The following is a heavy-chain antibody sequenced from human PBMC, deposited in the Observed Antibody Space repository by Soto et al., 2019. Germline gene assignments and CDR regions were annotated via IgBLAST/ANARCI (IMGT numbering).Heavy chain of an antibody. D-gene: IGHD2-15*01. Sequence: EVQLVESGGGLVQPGGSLRLSCAASGFTFSSYAMHWVRQAPGKGLEYVSAISSNGCSTYYANSVKGRFTISRDNSKNTLYLQMGSLRAEDMAVYYCAMTGDIDVYDAFDIWGQGTMVTVSS. J-gene: IGHJ3*02. CDR3: AMTGDIDVYDAFDI. CDR1: GFTFSSYA. V-gene: IGHV3-64*01. CDR2: ISSNGCST.